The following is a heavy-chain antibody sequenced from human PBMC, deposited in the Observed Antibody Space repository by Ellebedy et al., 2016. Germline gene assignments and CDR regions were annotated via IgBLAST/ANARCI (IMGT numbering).Heavy chain of an antibody. D-gene: IGHD5-24*01. CDR3: ARGGPEMATILDY. Sequence: ASVKVSXXASGYTFTSYYMHWVRQAPGQGLEWMGIINPSGGSTSYAQKFQGRVTMTRDTSTSTVYMELSSLRSEDTAVDYCARGGPEMATILDYWGQGTLVTVSS. CDR2: INPSGGST. V-gene: IGHV1-46*03. J-gene: IGHJ4*02. CDR1: GYTFTSYY.